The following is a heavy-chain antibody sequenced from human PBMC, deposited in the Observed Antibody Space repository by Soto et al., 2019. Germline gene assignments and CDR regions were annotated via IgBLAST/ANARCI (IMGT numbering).Heavy chain of an antibody. J-gene: IGHJ3*02. CDR1: GFTFSSYS. V-gene: IGHV3-21*01. D-gene: IGHD3-3*01. CDR2: ISSSSSYI. CDR3: ARALLSDSSLDAFDI. Sequence: EVQLVESGGGLVKPGGSLRLSCAASGFTFSSYSMNWVRQAPGKGLEWVSSISSSSSYIYYADSVKGRFTTSRDNAKNSLYLQMNSLRAEDTAVYYCARALLSDSSLDAFDIWGQGTMVTGSS.